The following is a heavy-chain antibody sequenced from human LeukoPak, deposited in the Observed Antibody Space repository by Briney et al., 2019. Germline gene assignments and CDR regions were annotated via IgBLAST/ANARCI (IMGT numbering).Heavy chain of an antibody. CDR3: AKSRGYSNKSPFDY. D-gene: IGHD6-13*01. CDR1: GFTFNSYA. V-gene: IGHV3-23*01. Sequence: PAGSLRLSCAAPGFTFNSYAMSWVRQAPGKGLEWVSGISGSGGNTYYADSVKGRFTISRDNSRNTLYLQMNSLTAEDTAVYYCAKSRGYSNKSPFDYWGRGTLVAVSS. CDR2: ISGSGGNT. J-gene: IGHJ4*02.